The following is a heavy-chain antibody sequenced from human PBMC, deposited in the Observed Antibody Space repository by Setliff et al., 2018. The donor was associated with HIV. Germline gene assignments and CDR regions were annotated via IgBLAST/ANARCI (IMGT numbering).Heavy chain of an antibody. D-gene: IGHD1-1*01. CDR2: ISSTGTYI. CDR1: GSNFSSHT. CDR3: TKSGVRPHPSHDYYYYGMDV. V-gene: IGHV3-21*01. J-gene: IGHJ6*02. Sequence: GGSLRLSCAASGSNFSSHTMNWIRQAPGKGLEWVSSISSTGTYIYYADSMKGRFTISRDNAKNSLYLQMNSLRADDTAVYYCTKSGVRPHPSHDYYYYGMDVWGQGTTVTVSS.